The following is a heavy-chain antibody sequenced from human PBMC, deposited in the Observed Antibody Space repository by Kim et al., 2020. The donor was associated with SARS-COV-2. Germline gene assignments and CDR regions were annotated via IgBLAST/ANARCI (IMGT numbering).Heavy chain of an antibody. D-gene: IGHD4-17*01. Sequence: GGSLRLSCAASGFTFSSYAMSWVRQAPGKGLEWVSVISGSGGSTYYADSVKGRFTISRDNSKNTLYLQMNSLRAEDTAIYYCAKRYGDTQSGFDYWGQGTLVTVSS. J-gene: IGHJ4*02. V-gene: IGHV3-23*01. CDR1: GFTFSSYA. CDR3: AKRYGDTQSGFDY. CDR2: ISGSGGST.